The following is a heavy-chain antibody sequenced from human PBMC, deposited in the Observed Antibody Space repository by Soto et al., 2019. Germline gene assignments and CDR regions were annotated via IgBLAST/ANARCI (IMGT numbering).Heavy chain of an antibody. J-gene: IGHJ6*02. D-gene: IGHD2-2*01. Sequence: SVKVSCKASGGTFSSYTISWVRQAPGQGLEWMGRIVPILGIANYAQKFQGRFTITADKSTSTAYMELSSLRSVDTVVYYCARPPYCSSTSCPSYYYGMDVWGQGTKVTVSS. CDR3: ARPPYCSSTSCPSYYYGMDV. CDR1: GGTFSSYT. CDR2: IVPILGIA. V-gene: IGHV1-69*02.